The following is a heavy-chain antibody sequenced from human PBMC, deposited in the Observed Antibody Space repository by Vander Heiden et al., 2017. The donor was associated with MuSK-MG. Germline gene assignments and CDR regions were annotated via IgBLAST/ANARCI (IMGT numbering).Heavy chain of an antibody. V-gene: IGHV1-2*02. Sequence: QVQLVQSGAEVKKPGASVKVSCKASGYTFTGYYMHWVRQAPGQGLEWMGWINPNSGGTNYAQKFQGRVTMTRDTSISTAYMELSRLRSDDTAVYYCARPVRGVSRPNPLDYWGQGTLVTVSS. CDR3: ARPVRGVSRPNPLDY. D-gene: IGHD3-10*02. J-gene: IGHJ4*02. CDR2: INPNSGGT. CDR1: GYTFTGYY.